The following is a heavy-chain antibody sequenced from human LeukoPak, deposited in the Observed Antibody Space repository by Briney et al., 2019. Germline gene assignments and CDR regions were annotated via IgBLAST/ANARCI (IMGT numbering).Heavy chain of an antibody. CDR2: IFYSGST. D-gene: IGHD4-17*01. CDR3: ARGDYGLYYFDY. V-gene: IGHV4-31*03. Sequence: SETLSLTCTVSGGSISSGGYYWNWIRQHPEKGLEWIGYIFYSGSTYYNPSLESRVTISVDTSKNQFSLKLNSVTAADTAVYYCARGDYGLYYFDYWGQGTLVTVSS. J-gene: IGHJ4*02. CDR1: GGSISSGGYY.